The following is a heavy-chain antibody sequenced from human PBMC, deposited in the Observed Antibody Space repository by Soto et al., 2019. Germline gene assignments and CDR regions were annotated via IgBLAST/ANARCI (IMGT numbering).Heavy chain of an antibody. D-gene: IGHD3-10*01. J-gene: IGHJ5*02. CDR1: GGTFSSYA. CDR2: IIPIFGTA. CDR3: ARDLPYFNWFDP. V-gene: IGHV1-69*13. Sequence: SVKVSCKASGGTFSSYAISWVRQAPGQGLEWMGGIIPIFGTANYAQKFQGRVTITADESTSTAYMELSSLRSEDTAVYYCARDLPYFNWFDPWGQGTLVTVSS.